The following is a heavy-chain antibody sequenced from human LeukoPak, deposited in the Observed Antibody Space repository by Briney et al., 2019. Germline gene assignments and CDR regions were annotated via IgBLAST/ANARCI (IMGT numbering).Heavy chain of an antibody. CDR2: ISYDGSNK. J-gene: IGHJ4*02. Sequence: GGSLRLSCAASGFTFSSYAMHWVRQAPGKGLEWVAVISYDGSNKYYADSVKGRFTISRDNSKNTLYLQMNSLRAEDTAVYYCARDMVRGVTFCDYWGQGTLVTVSS. CDR1: GFTFSSYA. CDR3: ARDMVRGVTFCDY. V-gene: IGHV3-30-3*01. D-gene: IGHD3-10*01.